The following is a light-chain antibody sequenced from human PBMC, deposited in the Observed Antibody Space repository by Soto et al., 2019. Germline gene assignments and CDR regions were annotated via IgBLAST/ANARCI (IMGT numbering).Light chain of an antibody. Sequence: QTVVTQEPSFSVSPGGTVTLTCGLSSGSVSTSYYPSWYQQTPGQAPRTLIYSTNTHSPGVPDRFSGSILGNKAALTITGAQAEDESDYYCLLYMNYGVSVFGTGTKVTVL. CDR2: STN. V-gene: IGLV8-61*01. J-gene: IGLJ1*01. CDR3: LLYMNYGVSV. CDR1: SGSVSTSYY.